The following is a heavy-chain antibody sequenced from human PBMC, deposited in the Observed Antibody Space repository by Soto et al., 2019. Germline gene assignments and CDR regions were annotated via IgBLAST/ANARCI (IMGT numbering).Heavy chain of an antibody. J-gene: IGHJ5*02. V-gene: IGHV4-34*01. CDR3: ARGRRQQLVRSKYDWFDP. D-gene: IGHD6-13*01. CDR1: GGSFSAYY. CDR2: INHSGGT. Sequence: SETLSLTCAVYGGSFSAYYWSWIRQPPGKGLEWIGEINHSGGTNYNPSLKSRLAMSVDRSKNQVSLNLSSVTAADTAVYYCARGRRQQLVRSKYDWFDPWGQGTLVTVS.